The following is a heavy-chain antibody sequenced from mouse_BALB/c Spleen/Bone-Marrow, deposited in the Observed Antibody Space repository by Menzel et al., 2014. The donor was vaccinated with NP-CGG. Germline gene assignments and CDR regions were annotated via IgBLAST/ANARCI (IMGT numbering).Heavy chain of an antibody. J-gene: IGHJ1*01. CDR1: GFTFTDYY. V-gene: IGHV7-3*02. CDR2: IRNKAKGYTT. D-gene: IGHD2-4*01. Sequence: EVHLVESGGGLVQSGGSLRLSCAISGFTFTDYYMSWVRQPPGKALEWLGFIRNKAKGYTTEYSASVKGRFTISRDNSQSILYLQMNTLRAEDSATYYCARDINYDIYWYFDVWGAGTTVTVSS. CDR3: ARDINYDIYWYFDV.